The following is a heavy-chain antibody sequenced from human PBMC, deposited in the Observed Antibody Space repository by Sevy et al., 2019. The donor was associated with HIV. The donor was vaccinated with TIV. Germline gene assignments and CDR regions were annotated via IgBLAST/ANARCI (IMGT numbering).Heavy chain of an antibody. CDR1: GFTFSSYA. D-gene: IGHD2-2*02. J-gene: IGHJ4*02. Sequence: GGSLRLSCAASGFTFSSYAMSWVRQAPGKGLEWVSTISDGSDSTYYADSVKGRFTISRDNSKNMLYLQMNTLRAEDTAVYYCAKDFRTHFERVVPAAILDYWGLGTLVTVSS. CDR2: ISDGSDST. CDR3: AKDFRTHFERVVPAAILDY. V-gene: IGHV3-23*01.